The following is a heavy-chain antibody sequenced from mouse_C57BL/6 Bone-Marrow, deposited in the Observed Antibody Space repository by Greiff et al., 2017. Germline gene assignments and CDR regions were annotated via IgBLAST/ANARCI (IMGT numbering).Heavy chain of an antibody. D-gene: IGHD1-1*01. J-gene: IGHJ2*01. V-gene: IGHV14-4*01. Sequence: EVQVVESGPELVKPGASVKISCKASGYAFSSSWMNWVKQRPEQGLEWIGWIDPENGDTEYASKVQGKATITADTSSNTAYLQLSSLTSEDTAVYYCTFPYYYDYWGQGTTLTVSS. CDR3: TFPYYYDY. CDR1: GYAFSSSW. CDR2: IDPENGDT.